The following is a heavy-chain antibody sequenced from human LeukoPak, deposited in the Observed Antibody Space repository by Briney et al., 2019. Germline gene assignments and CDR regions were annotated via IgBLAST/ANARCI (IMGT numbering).Heavy chain of an antibody. Sequence: PGGSLRLSCAASGFTFSSYWMSWVRQAPGKGLEWVANIKQDGSEKYYVDSVKGRFTISRDNAKNSLYLQMNSLRAEDTAVYYCARDLSMVREGIDYWGQGTLVTVSS. CDR1: GFTFSSYW. J-gene: IGHJ4*02. V-gene: IGHV3-7*01. CDR3: ARDLSMVREGIDY. CDR2: IKQDGSEK. D-gene: IGHD3-10*01.